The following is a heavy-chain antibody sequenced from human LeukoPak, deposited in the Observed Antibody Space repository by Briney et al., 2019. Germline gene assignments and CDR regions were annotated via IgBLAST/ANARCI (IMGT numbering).Heavy chain of an antibody. CDR1: GYTFTSYD. D-gene: IGHD2-15*01. J-gene: IGHJ6*03. V-gene: IGHV1-8*03. CDR3: ARVDPRGYYYYMDV. Sequence: ASVKVSCKASGYTFTSYDINWVRQATGQGLEWMGWMNPNSGNTGYAQKFQGRVTITRNTSISTAYMELSSLRSEDTAVYYCARVDPRGYYYYMDVWGKGTTVTVSS. CDR2: MNPNSGNT.